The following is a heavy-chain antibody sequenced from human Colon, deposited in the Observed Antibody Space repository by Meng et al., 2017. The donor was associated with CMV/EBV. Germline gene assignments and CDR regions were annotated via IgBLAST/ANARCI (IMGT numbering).Heavy chain of an antibody. CDR2: IRSKTHGGTT. CDR1: GFTFTNVW. CDR3: ATERYCTNGVCSPLPYFDY. Sequence: EVQLVESXXDLVQPGGXLRLSCAASGFTFTNVWMAWVRQAPGKGLEWVGRIRSKTHGGTTDYAAPVKGRFTISRDDSENTLYLQMNSLQTEDTAVYFCATERYCTNGVCSPLPYFDYWGQGSLVTVSS. V-gene: IGHV3-15*01. J-gene: IGHJ4*02. D-gene: IGHD2-8*01.